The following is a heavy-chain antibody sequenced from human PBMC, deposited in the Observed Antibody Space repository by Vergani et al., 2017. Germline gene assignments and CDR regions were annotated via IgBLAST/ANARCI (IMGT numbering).Heavy chain of an antibody. V-gene: IGHV1-3*01. CDR2: INAGNGNT. CDR1: GYTFTSYA. J-gene: IGHJ4*02. Sequence: QVQLVQSGAEVKKPGASVKVSCKASGYTFTSYAMHWVRQAPGQRLEWMGWINAGNGNTKYSQKFQGRVTITRDTSASTAYMELSSLRSDDTAVYYCARGGGQTALDLWGQGTLVTVSS. CDR3: ARGGGQTALDL. D-gene: IGHD5-18*01.